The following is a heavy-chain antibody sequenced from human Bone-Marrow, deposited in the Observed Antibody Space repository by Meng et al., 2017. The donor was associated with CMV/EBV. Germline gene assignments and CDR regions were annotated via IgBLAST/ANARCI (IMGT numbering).Heavy chain of an antibody. CDR1: GYTFSSYV. CDR3: ARGGPDIVVVPAARGNFDY. Sequence: ASVKVSCKASGYTFSSYVINWVRQATGQGLEWMGWMNPNSGNTGYAQKFQGRVTLTRNTPISTAYMELSDLRSEDTAVYYCARGGPDIVVVPAARGNFDYWGQGTLVTVSS. J-gene: IGHJ4*02. D-gene: IGHD2-2*01. V-gene: IGHV1-8*01. CDR2: MNPNSGNT.